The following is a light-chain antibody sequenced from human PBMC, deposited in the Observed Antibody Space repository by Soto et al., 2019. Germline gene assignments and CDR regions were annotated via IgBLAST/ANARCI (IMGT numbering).Light chain of an antibody. V-gene: IGLV2-14*01. CDR3: SSYTGSSTLLYV. J-gene: IGLJ1*01. CDR1: SSDVGGYNY. Sequence: QSALTQPASVSGSPGQSITISCTGTSSDVGGYNYVSWYQQHPGKAPKLMIYDVSNRPSGVSNRFSGSKSGNTASLTISGLQAEDEADYYCSSYTGSSTLLYVFGTGIKVTVL. CDR2: DVS.